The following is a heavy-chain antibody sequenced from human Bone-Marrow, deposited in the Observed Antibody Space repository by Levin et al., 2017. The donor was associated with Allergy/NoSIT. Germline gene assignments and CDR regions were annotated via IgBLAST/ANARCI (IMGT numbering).Heavy chain of an antibody. CDR1: GFTFSSYD. J-gene: IGHJ5*02. CDR3: AKSVTGTGNYFAP. D-gene: IGHD1-1*01. V-gene: IGHV3-23*01. CDR2: ISGSGDNT. Sequence: GGSLRLSCAASGFTFSSYDMTWVRQAPGKGLEWVSTISGSGDNTYYADSVKGRFTISRDNSKNTLYLQMNSLRAEDTAVYYCAKSVTGTGNYFAPWGQGTLVTVSS.